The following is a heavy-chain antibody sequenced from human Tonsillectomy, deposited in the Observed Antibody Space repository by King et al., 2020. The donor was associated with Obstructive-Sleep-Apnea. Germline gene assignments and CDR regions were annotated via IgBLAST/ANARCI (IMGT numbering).Heavy chain of an antibody. D-gene: IGHD5-12*01. CDR3: ARHRGVEDYGGYGDYFDY. CDR2: IYYMGNT. CDR1: SYSIRNYY. J-gene: IGHJ4*02. V-gene: IGHV4-59*08. Sequence: VQLQESGPGLVKPSETLSLTCTCPSYSIRNYYWSGVRQPPGKGRGWFWVIYYMGNTNYNPPLQSRVPISVDTSQIQFSLGLSSVTAADTAVYYCARHRGVEDYGGYGDYFDYWGQGTLVTVSS.